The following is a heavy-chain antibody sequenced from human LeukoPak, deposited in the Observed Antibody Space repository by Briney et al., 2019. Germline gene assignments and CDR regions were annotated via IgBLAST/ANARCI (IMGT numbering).Heavy chain of an antibody. CDR1: GFTFSSNS. D-gene: IGHD6-13*01. J-gene: IGHJ6*03. V-gene: IGHV3-21*01. CDR3: GMGVRGFIAGAGPSLGYYMDV. Sequence: GGSLRLSCAASGFTFSSNSMNWVRQAPGKGLEWVSSIIGGSSYIYYADSVKDRFTISRNTAKNSLYLQMNRLRAEDTAMTYCGMGVRGFIAGAGPSLGYYMDVWGKGTTVTVSS. CDR2: IIGGSSYI.